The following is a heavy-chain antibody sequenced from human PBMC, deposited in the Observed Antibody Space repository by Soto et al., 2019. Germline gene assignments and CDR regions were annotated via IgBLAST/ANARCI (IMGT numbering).Heavy chain of an antibody. CDR1: GFPFSNAW. Sequence: GGSLRLSCAASGFPFSNAWMSWVRQAPGKGLEWVGRIKSKTVGGTTDYAAPVKGRFTISRDDSKNTLYLQMNSLKTEDTAVYYCTTESNGPAYYYGMDVWGQGTTVTVSS. V-gene: IGHV3-15*01. D-gene: IGHD2-8*01. J-gene: IGHJ6*02. CDR3: TTESNGPAYYYGMDV. CDR2: IKSKTVGGTT.